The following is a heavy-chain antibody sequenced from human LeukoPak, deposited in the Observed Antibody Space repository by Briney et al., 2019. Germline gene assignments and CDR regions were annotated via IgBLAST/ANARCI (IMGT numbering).Heavy chain of an antibody. CDR1: GFTFSSYA. J-gene: IGHJ3*02. CDR3: AKAVGSGGYFPGEVFNI. CDR2: ISGGGSGT. V-gene: IGHV3-23*01. D-gene: IGHD1-26*01. Sequence: GGSLRLSCAPSGFTFSSYAMSWVRQAPGKGLEWVAVISGGGSGTYYADSVRGRFTISRDNSKNTVYLQMNSLRAEDTAIYYGAKAVGSGGYFPGEVFNIGAKGKRATVS.